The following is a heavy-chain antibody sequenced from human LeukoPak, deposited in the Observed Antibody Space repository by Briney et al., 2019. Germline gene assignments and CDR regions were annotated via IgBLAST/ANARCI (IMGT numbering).Heavy chain of an antibody. CDR2: IIPIFGTA. CDR1: GGTFSSYA. D-gene: IGHD1-7*01. V-gene: IGHV1-69*05. J-gene: IGHJ6*03. CDR3: ARGRVVTGTTAITHYYYYYMDV. Sequence: SVKVSCKASGGTFSSYAISWVRQAPGQGLEWMGGIIPIFGTANYAQKFQARVTITTDESTSTAYMELSSLRSEDTAVYYCARGRVVTGTTAITHYYYYYMDVWGKGTTVTVSS.